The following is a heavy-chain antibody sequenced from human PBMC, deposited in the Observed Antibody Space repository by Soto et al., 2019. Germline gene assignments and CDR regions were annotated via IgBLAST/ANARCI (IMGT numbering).Heavy chain of an antibody. CDR1: GGSLTSETYY. CDR3: ARQSPHYYNTGAYFFFDL. V-gene: IGHV4-39*01. Sequence: QVQLQESGPGLVKPSGTLSLTCTVSGGSLTSETYYWGWIRQPPWKGPEWIGIIYYSGVTHYNPSLKSRVTISLDTAKKQFSLQLSSATAADTATYYCARQSPHYYNTGAYFFFDLWGRGTLVTVSS. J-gene: IGHJ4*02. D-gene: IGHD3-22*01. CDR2: IYYSGVT.